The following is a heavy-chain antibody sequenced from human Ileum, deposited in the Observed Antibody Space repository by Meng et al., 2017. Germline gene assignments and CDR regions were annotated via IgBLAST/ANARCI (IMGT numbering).Heavy chain of an antibody. D-gene: IGHD5-12*01. CDR1: GYTFTDYG. CDR3: AKDSVATATQFDS. CDR2: VSGYSGQS. J-gene: IGHJ4*02. V-gene: IGHV1-18*01. Sequence: QVQLVQSGAAVKKPGASVTVSCKASGYTFTDYGISWVRQAPGQRLQWLGWVSGYSGQSHYAQRVQDRVAMTTDISTNTAYMELRSLRSDDTAVYYCAKDSVATATQFDSWGQGTLVTVSS.